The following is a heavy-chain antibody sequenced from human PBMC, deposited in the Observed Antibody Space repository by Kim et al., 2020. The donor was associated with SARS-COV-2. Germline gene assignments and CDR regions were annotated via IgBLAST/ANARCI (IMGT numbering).Heavy chain of an antibody. CDR3: ARGNFEEISYAHFDY. CDR2: INHSGSA. V-gene: IGHV4-34*01. Sequence: SETLSLTCAVYGGSFSGYYWGWIRQPPGKGLEWIGQINHSGSAHYNPSLKSRVTISVDTSKSQFSLRLNSVTAADTAVYYCARGNFEEISYAHFDYWGQGILVTVSS. D-gene: IGHD2-2*01. CDR1: GGSFSGYY. J-gene: IGHJ4*02.